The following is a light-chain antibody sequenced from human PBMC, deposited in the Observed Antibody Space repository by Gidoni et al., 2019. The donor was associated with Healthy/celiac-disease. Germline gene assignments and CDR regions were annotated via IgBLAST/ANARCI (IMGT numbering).Light chain of an antibody. CDR2: KAS. Sequence: DIQMTQSPSTLSASVGDRVTITCRASQSISSWLAWYQQKPGKAPKILIYKASSLESGVPSRFSGSGSGTEVTLTISSLQPDDFATYYCQQYNNYLITFGQGTRLEIK. CDR1: QSISSW. V-gene: IGKV1-5*03. CDR3: QQYNNYLIT. J-gene: IGKJ5*01.